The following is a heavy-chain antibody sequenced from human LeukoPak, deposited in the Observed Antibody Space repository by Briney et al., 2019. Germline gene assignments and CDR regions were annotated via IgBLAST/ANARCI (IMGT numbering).Heavy chain of an antibody. J-gene: IGHJ6*03. CDR2: IYPGDSDT. D-gene: IGHD3-22*01. CDR3: ARGPYYYDRDYYYMDV. CDR1: GYSFTSYW. Sequence: GESLKISCKGSGYSFTSYWIGWVRQMPGKGLEWMGIIYPGDSDTRYSPSFQGQVTISADKSISTAYLQWSSLKASDTAMYYCARGPYYYDRDYYYMDVRGKGTTVTVSS. V-gene: IGHV5-51*01.